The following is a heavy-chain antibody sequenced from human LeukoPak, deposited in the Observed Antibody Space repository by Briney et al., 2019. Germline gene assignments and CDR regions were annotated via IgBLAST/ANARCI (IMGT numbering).Heavy chain of an antibody. D-gene: IGHD5-18*01. CDR2: SDPEDGER. V-gene: IGHV1-24*01. J-gene: IGHJ4*02. CDR1: GKTLSDLS. CDR3: VTGFTTMAVDYFAS. Sequence: ASVKVSCKVSGKTLSDLSIHWLRQPPGKGLEWLGGSDPEDGERIYAQMFQGRVTMTADTSIDTAYMELSSLRSEDTAVYYCVTGFTTMAVDYFASWGQGTLVTVSP.